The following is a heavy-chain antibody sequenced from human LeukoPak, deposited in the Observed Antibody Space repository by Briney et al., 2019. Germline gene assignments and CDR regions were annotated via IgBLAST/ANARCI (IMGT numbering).Heavy chain of an antibody. D-gene: IGHD5-24*01. CDR2: ISYDGSNK. V-gene: IGHV3-30-3*01. CDR3: ARGGQEHVEMATMTDY. J-gene: IGHJ4*02. CDR1: GFTFGSYA. Sequence: PGRSLRLSCAASGFTFGSYAMHWVRQAPGKGLEWVAVISYDGSNKYYADSVKGRFTISRDNSKNTLYLQMNSLRAEDTAVYYCARGGQEHVEMATMTDYWGQGTLVTVSS.